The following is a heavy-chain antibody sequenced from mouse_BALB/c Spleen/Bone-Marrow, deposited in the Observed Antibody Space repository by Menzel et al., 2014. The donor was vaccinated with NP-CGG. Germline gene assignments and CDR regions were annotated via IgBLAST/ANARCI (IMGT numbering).Heavy chain of an antibody. V-gene: IGHV14-3*02. D-gene: IGHD1-1*01. CDR2: IDPANGNT. CDR1: GFNIKDTY. J-gene: IGHJ2*01. CDR3: ARYYYGYYFDY. Sequence: VQLKDSGAELVKPGASVKLPCTASGFNIKDTYMHWVKQRPEQGLEWIGRIDPANGNTKYDPKFQGKATITADTSSNTAYLQLSSLTSEDTAVYYCARYYYGYYFDYWGQGTTLTVSS.